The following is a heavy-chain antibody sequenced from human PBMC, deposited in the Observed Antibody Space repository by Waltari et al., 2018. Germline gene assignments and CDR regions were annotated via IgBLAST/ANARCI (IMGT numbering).Heavy chain of an antibody. V-gene: IGHV4-34*01. CDR1: GGSFSGYY. CDR3: ARVRRITIFGVVTYYYGMDV. J-gene: IGHJ6*02. Sequence: QVQLQQWGAGLLKPSETLSLTCAVYGGSFSGYYWSWIRQPPGKGREWIGEINHSGSTNYNPSLNSRVTISVDTSKNQFSLKLSSVTAADTAVYYCARVRRITIFGVVTYYYGMDVWGQGTTVTVSS. CDR2: INHSGST. D-gene: IGHD3-3*01.